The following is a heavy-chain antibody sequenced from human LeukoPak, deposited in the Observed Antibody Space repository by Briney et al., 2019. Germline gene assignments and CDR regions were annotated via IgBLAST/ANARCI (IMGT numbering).Heavy chain of an antibody. Sequence: EASVKVSCKAFGYTFTSYAMHWVRQAPGQRLEWMGWINAGNGNTKYSQKFQGRVTITRDTSASTAYMELSSLRSEDTAVYYCARDTYYYDSIPNAFDIWGQGTMVTVSS. CDR2: INAGNGNT. CDR3: ARDTYYYDSIPNAFDI. D-gene: IGHD3-22*01. J-gene: IGHJ3*02. V-gene: IGHV1-3*01. CDR1: GYTFTSYA.